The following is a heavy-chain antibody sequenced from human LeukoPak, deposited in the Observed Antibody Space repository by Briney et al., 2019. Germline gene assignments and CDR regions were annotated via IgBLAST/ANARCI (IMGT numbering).Heavy chain of an antibody. V-gene: IGHV4-30-2*01. D-gene: IGHD7-27*01. Sequence: SQTLSLTCAVSGGSISSGGYSWSWIRQPPGKGLEWIGYIYHSGSTYYNPSLKSRVTISVDRSKNQFSLKLSSVTAADTAVYYCARAHIMKNWGFDYWGQGTLVTVSS. CDR1: GGSISSGGYS. CDR2: IYHSGST. CDR3: ARAHIMKNWGFDY. J-gene: IGHJ4*02.